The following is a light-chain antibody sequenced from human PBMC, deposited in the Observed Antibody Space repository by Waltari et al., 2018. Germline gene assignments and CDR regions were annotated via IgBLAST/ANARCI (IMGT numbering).Light chain of an antibody. Sequence: EIVLTQSPGTLSLSPGERATLSCRASQSVRSSYLAWYQQKPGQAPMLLIYGASSRTTGIPDRFSGSGSGTDFTLTISRLEPEDFAVYYCQQYGSSPPYTFGQWTKLEIK. V-gene: IGKV3-20*01. CDR1: QSVRSSY. J-gene: IGKJ2*01. CDR3: QQYGSSPPYT. CDR2: GAS.